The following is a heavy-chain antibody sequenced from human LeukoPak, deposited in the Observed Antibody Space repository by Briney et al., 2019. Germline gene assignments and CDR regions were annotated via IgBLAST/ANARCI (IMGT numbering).Heavy chain of an antibody. CDR2: ISSSSSYI. V-gene: IGHV3-21*01. CDR1: GFTFDDYA. J-gene: IGHJ3*02. Sequence: GGSLRLSCAASGFTFDDYAMHWVRQAPGKGLEWVSSISSSSSYIYYADSVKGRFTISRDNAKNSLYLQMNSLRVEDTAVYYCARDRPGAAHDAFDIWGQGTMVTVSS. CDR3: ARDRPGAAHDAFDI. D-gene: IGHD1-26*01.